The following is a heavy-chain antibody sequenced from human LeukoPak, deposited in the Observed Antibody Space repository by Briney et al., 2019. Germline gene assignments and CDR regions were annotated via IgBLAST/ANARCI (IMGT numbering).Heavy chain of an antibody. V-gene: IGHV4-34*01. CDR2: INHSGNT. CDR1: GGSFSGYY. D-gene: IGHD2-2*02. CDR3: ARRPLSRYCSGTSCYRPPAHFDY. Sequence: PSETLSLTCAVYGGSFSGYYWSWIRQPPGKGLEWIGEINHSGNTNYNPSLKSRVTISVDTSKNQFSLKLSSVTVADTAVYYCARRPLSRYCSGTSCYRPPAHFDYWGQGTLVTVSS. J-gene: IGHJ4*02.